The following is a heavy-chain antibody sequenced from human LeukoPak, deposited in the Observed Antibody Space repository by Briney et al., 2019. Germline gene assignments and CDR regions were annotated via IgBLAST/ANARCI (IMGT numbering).Heavy chain of an antibody. CDR3: ARARYDSSGYPSVFDY. V-gene: IGHV3-33*01. CDR2: IWYDGSNK. D-gene: IGHD3-22*01. Sequence: GGSLRLSCAASGFTFSSYGMHWVRQAPGKGLEWVAVIWYDGSNKYYADSVKGRSTISRDNSKNTLYLQMNSLRAEDTAVYYCARARYDSSGYPSVFDYWGQGTLVTVSS. J-gene: IGHJ4*02. CDR1: GFTFSSYG.